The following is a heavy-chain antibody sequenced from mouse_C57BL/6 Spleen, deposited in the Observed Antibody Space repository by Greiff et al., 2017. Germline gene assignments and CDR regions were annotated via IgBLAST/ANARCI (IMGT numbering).Heavy chain of an antibody. V-gene: IGHV1-81*01. D-gene: IGHD1-1*01. J-gene: IGHJ1*03. Sequence: VQLQQSGAELARPGASVKLSCKASGYTFTSYGISWVKQRTGQGLEWIGEIYPRSGNTYYNEKFKGKATLTADKSSSTAYMELRSLTSEDSAVYFCASNYYGSSYGWYFDVWGTGTTVTVSS. CDR3: ASNYYGSSYGWYFDV. CDR1: GYTFTSYG. CDR2: IYPRSGNT.